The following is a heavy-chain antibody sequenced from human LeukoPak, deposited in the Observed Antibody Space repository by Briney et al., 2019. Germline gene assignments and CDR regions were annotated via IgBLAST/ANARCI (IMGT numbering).Heavy chain of an antibody. CDR3: ATAGQMRPATPDF. CDR1: GFTFSSYW. J-gene: IGHJ4*02. Sequence: GGSLRLSCAASGFTFSSYWMHWVRQAPGKGLVWVSRINNDGISTSYADSVKGRFTISRDNAKNTLYLQMNSLRAEDTAVYYCATAGQMRPATPDFWGRGTLVTVSS. CDR2: INNDGIST. D-gene: IGHD6-25*01. V-gene: IGHV3-74*01.